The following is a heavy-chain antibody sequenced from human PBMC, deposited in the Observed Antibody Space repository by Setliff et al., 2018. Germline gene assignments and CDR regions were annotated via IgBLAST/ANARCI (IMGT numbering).Heavy chain of an antibody. CDR1: GLSFSNAW. D-gene: IGHD2-15*01. Sequence: PGESLKISCAVSGLSFSNAWMSWVRQAPGKGLEWVGRIKSKTDGGTTDYAAPVKGRFTISRGDSKNTLYLQMNSLKTEDTAVYYCTTDGGYCSGGSCYSFDYWGQGTLVTVSS. V-gene: IGHV3-15*01. J-gene: IGHJ4*02. CDR2: IKSKTDGGTT. CDR3: TTDGGYCSGGSCYSFDY.